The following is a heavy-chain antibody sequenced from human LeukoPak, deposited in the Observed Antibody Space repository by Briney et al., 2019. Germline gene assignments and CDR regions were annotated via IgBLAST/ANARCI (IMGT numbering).Heavy chain of an antibody. Sequence: GGSLRLSCAASGFTFSSYAMSWVRQAPGKGLEWVSAISGSGGSTYYADSVKGRFTISRDNSKNTLYLQMNSLRAEDTAVYYCAKDEAGAGDAFHDAFDIWGQGTMVTVSS. CDR2: ISGSGGST. CDR1: GFTFSSYA. D-gene: IGHD4-17*01. J-gene: IGHJ3*02. V-gene: IGHV3-23*01. CDR3: AKDEAGAGDAFHDAFDI.